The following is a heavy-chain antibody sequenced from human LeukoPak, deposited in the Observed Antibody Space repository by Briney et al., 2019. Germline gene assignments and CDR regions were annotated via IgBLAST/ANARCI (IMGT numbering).Heavy chain of an antibody. D-gene: IGHD2-2*01. Sequence: GASVKVSCKVSGYTLTELSMHWVRQAPGKGLEGMGGFDPEDGETIYAQKFQGRVTMTEDTSTDTAYMELSRLRSEGTAVYYCATPYYCSSTSCLSRSYYYYGMDVWGQGTTVTVSS. CDR2: FDPEDGET. CDR1: GYTLTELS. V-gene: IGHV1-24*01. CDR3: ATPYYCSSTSCLSRSYYYYGMDV. J-gene: IGHJ6*02.